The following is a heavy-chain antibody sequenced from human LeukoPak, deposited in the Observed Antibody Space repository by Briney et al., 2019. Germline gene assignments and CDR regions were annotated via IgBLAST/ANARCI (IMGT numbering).Heavy chain of an antibody. J-gene: IGHJ4*02. CDR3: ARVGSGYYPVED. CDR1: GGSISSGSYY. V-gene: IGHV4-61*02. D-gene: IGHD3-22*01. Sequence: PSENLSLTCTGSGGSISSGSYYWSWIRQPAGKGLEWIGRIYTSGSTNYNPSLKSRVTISVDTSKNQFSLKLSSVTAADTAVYYCARVGSGYYPVEDWGQGTLVTVSS. CDR2: IYTSGST.